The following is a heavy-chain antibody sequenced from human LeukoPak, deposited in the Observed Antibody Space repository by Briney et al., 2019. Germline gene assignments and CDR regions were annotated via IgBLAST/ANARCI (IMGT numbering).Heavy chain of an antibody. J-gene: IGHJ4*02. Sequence: GGSLRLSCAASGFTFSSYEMNWVRQAPGKGLGWVSSISRGATTITYADSVKGRFTISRDNSKNTLYLQMNSLRAEDTAVYYCAALAYWGRGTLVSVPS. CDR3: AALAY. V-gene: IGHV3-48*03. CDR1: GFTFSSYE. CDR2: ISRGATTI.